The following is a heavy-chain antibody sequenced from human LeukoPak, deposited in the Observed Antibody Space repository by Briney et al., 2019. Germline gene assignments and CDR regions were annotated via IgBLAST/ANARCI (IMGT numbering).Heavy chain of an antibody. Sequence: GGSLRLSCAASRFTFSSYSMHWVRQAPGKGLEWVSSISSSSSYIYYADSVKGRFTISRDNAKNSLYLQMNSLRAEDTAVYYCARDVPSVALGYWGQGTLVTVSS. CDR2: ISSSSSYI. D-gene: IGHD2-21*01. V-gene: IGHV3-21*01. CDR3: ARDVPSVALGY. CDR1: RFTFSSYS. J-gene: IGHJ4*02.